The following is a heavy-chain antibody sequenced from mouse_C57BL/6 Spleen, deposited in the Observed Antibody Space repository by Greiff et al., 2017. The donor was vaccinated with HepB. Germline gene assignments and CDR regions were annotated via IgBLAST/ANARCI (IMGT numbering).Heavy chain of an antibody. CDR1: GFTFSDYG. J-gene: IGHJ4*01. V-gene: IGHV5-17*01. CDR2: ISSGSSTI. CDR3: AKGDYDGGYYYAMDY. D-gene: IGHD2-4*01. Sequence: EVHLVESGGGLVKPGGSLKLSCAASGFTFSDYGMHWVRQAPEKGLEWVAYISSGSSTIYYADTVKGRFTISRDNAKNTLFLQMTSLRSEDTAMYYCAKGDYDGGYYYAMDYWGQGTSVTVSS.